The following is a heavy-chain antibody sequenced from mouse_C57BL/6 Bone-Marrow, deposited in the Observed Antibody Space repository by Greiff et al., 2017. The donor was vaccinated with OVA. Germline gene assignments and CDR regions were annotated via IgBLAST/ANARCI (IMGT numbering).Heavy chain of an antibody. Sequence: VNVKQSGAELVQPGASVKLSCTASGFTIKAYYMHWVKQRTEQGLEWIGRIDPEDGETKYAPKFQGKATITADTSSNTAYLQLSSLTAEDTSVYYWSRSLWGRHWGQGTTLSVAS. D-gene: IGHD1-1*02. J-gene: IGHJ2*01. CDR2: IDPEDGET. CDR1: GFTIKAYY. CDR3: SRSLWGRH. V-gene: IGHV14-2*01.